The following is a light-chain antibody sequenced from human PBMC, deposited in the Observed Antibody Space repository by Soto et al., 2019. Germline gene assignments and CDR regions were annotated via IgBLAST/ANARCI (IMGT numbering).Light chain of an antibody. CDR3: SAWDDSLDGWV. J-gene: IGLJ3*02. V-gene: IGLV1-44*01. CDR1: TSNIGENT. CDR2: NDS. Sequence: QSVLTQPPSASGTPGQRITISCSGSTSNIGENTVSWYQQLPGAAPKLLIYNDSQRPSGVPDRFSGSKSRTSASLVISGLQSEDEADYYCSAWDDSLDGWVFGGGTKVTVL.